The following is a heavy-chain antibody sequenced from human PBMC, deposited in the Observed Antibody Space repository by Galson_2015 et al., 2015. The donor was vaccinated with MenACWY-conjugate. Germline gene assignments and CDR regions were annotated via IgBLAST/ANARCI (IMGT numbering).Heavy chain of an antibody. Sequence: SLRLSCAASGFAFASYAMTWARQAPGKGLQWVSSITASGDDTTYADSVKGRLTISRDNSKNMLYLQLNSLRAEDTAIYFCAKVKWMQLWSTYDYWGQGTLVTVSS. J-gene: IGHJ4*02. V-gene: IGHV3-23*01. D-gene: IGHD5-18*01. CDR3: AKVKWMQLWSTYDY. CDR2: ITASGDDT. CDR1: GFAFASYA.